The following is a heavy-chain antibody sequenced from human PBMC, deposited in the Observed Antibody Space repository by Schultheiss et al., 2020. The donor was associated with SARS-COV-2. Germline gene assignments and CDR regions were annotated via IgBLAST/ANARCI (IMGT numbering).Heavy chain of an antibody. V-gene: IGHV4-39*01. J-gene: IGHJ5*02. CDR3: ARQCHDIVVVPAAISPESVNWFDP. Sequence: SETLSLTCTVSGGSISSYYWGWIRQPPGKGLEWIGSIYYSGSTYYNPSLKSRVTISVDTSKNQFSLKLSSVTAADTAVYYCARQCHDIVVVPAAISPESVNWFDPWGQGTLVTVSS. CDR1: GGSISSYY. CDR2: IYYSGST. D-gene: IGHD2-2*01.